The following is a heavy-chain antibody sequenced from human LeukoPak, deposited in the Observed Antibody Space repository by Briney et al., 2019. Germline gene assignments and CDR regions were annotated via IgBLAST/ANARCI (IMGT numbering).Heavy chain of an antibody. CDR1: GGSISSNDYY. CDR3: SRYIRRRPQFDY. V-gene: IGHV4-39*01. Sequence: PSETLSLTCSVSGGSISSNDYYWGWIRQPPGKGLEWIGNILYSGNTFYHPSLKSRITIAVDTSKNQFPLTLSSVTAADTAVYYCSRYIRRRPQFDYWGQGTLVTVSS. J-gene: IGHJ4*02. CDR2: ILYSGNT.